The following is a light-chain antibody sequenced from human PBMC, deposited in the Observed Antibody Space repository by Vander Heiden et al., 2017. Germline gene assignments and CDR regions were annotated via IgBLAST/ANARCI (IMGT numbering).Light chain of an antibody. CDR1: QSVNIFH. Sequence: ETVLTHSPGTLSLSPGERATPSSRASQSVNIFHLAWYQPKPGQATRLLIYGASNRATGIPDRFSAGGSGTDFTLTISRVEPEDLAVYYCQEYGSSLWTFGQGTKVEIK. V-gene: IGKV3-20*01. CDR3: QEYGSSLWT. J-gene: IGKJ1*01. CDR2: GAS.